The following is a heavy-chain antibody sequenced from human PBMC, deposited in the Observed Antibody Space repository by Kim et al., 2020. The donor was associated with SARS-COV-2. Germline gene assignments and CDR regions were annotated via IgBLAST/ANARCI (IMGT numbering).Heavy chain of an antibody. CDR3: ARGGYGDYYFDY. J-gene: IGHJ4*02. V-gene: IGHV3-20*01. D-gene: IGHD4-17*01. Sequence: GGSLRLSCAASGFTFDDYGMSWVRQAPGKGLEWVSGINWNGGSTGYADSVKGRFTISRDNAKNSLYLQMNSLRAEDTALYHCARGGYGDYYFDYWGQGTLVTVSS. CDR1: GFTFDDYG. CDR2: INWNGGST.